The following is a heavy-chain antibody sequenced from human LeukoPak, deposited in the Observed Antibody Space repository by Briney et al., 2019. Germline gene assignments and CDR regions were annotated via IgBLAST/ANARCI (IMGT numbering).Heavy chain of an antibody. CDR2: IKPDGSAT. D-gene: IGHD4-23*01. V-gene: IGHV3-7*01. J-gene: IGHJ4*02. CDR1: GFTYSDYW. Sequence: PGGSLRLSCVVSGFTYSDYWTGWVGQAPGEGLEWVGSIKPDGSATDKVGSVRGRIPISRDNAKSSLSLQMSSLRAEETAVYYCARDLIRVARWSYYCDYWGQGTLVTLSS. CDR3: ARDLIRVARWSYYCDY.